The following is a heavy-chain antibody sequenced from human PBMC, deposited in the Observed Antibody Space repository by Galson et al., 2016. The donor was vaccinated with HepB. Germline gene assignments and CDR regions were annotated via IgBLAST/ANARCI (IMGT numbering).Heavy chain of an antibody. CDR2: IYWDDDK. CDR1: GFSLSIGGVG. J-gene: IGHJ4*02. Sequence: PALVKPTQTLTLTCTFSGFSLSIGGVGVGWIRQPPGKALEWLALIYWDDDKRYNPSLKSRLTITKDASRNQVVLTMTNMDPVDTATYYCSHIFMINGYNRFFDYWGQGTLVTVSS. V-gene: IGHV2-5*02. D-gene: IGHD5-24*01. CDR3: SHIFMINGYNRFFDY.